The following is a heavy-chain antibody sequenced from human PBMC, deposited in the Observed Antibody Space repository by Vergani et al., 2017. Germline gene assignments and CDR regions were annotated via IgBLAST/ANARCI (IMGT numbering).Heavy chain of an antibody. CDR3: AGSGYYYYMDV. CDR1: GGSFSGYY. CDR2: INHSGST. V-gene: IGHV4-34*01. Sequence: QVQLQQLGAGLLKPSETLSLTCAVYGGSFSGYYWSWIRQPPGKGLEWIGEINHSGSTNYNPSLKSRVTISVDTSKNQFSLKLSSVTAADTAVYYCAGSGYYYYMDVWGKGTTVTVSS. D-gene: IGHD3-10*01. J-gene: IGHJ6*03.